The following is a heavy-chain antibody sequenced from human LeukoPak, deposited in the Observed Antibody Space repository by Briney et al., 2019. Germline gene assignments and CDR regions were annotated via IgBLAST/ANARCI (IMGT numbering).Heavy chain of an antibody. Sequence: GGSLRLSCAASGFTFSDSYMTWVRQAPGKGVEWVAYISGSGHDINYSDSVKGRFTISRDNAKNSLYLQMSSLRVEDTAVYYCARDPEIYYSGYDWGGIDYWGQGTLVTVSS. CDR1: GFTFSDSY. CDR2: ISGSGHDI. CDR3: ARDPEIYYSGYDWGGIDY. V-gene: IGHV3-11*04. D-gene: IGHD5-12*01. J-gene: IGHJ4*02.